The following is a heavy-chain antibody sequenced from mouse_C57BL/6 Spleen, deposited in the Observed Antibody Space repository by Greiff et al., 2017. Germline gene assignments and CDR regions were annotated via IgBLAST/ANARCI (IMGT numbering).Heavy chain of an antibody. J-gene: IGHJ2*01. CDR2: ISGGGGNT. V-gene: IGHV5-9*01. CDR3: ARLYGRYPYYFDY. Sequence: EVMLVESGGGLVKPGGSLKLSCAASGFTFSSYTMSWVRQTPEQRLEWVATISGGGGNTYYPDSVKGRFTISRDNAKNTLYLHMSSLRSEDTALSYCARLYGRYPYYFDYWGPGTTVTVSS. CDR1: GFTFSSYT. D-gene: IGHD1-1*02.